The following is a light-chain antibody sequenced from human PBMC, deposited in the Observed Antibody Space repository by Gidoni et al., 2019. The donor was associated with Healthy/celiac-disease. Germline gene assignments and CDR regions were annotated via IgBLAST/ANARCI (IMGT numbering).Light chain of an antibody. CDR2: DIN. V-gene: IGLV1-51*01. J-gene: IGLJ1*01. Sequence: QSVLTQPPSVSAAPGQKVTISCSGSSSNIGSNYVSWYQQLPGTAPQLLIYDINMRPSGIPDRFSGSKSGTSATLDITGLQTGDEADYFCGTWDSSLCAYVFGTGTKVTVL. CDR1: SSNIGSNY. CDR3: GTWDSSLCAYV.